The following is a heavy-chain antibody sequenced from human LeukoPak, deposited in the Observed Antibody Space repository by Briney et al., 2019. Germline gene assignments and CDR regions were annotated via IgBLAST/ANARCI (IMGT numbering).Heavy chain of an antibody. Sequence: PGGSLRLSCAASGFTFSSYSMNWVRQAPGKGLEWVSSISSSSSYIYYADSVKGRFTISRDNAKNSLYLQMNSLRAEDTAVYYCARDKVPAATVFYYYGMDVWGQGTTVTVSS. V-gene: IGHV3-21*01. CDR1: GFTFSSYS. J-gene: IGHJ6*02. D-gene: IGHD2-2*01. CDR3: ARDKVPAATVFYYYGMDV. CDR2: ISSSSSYI.